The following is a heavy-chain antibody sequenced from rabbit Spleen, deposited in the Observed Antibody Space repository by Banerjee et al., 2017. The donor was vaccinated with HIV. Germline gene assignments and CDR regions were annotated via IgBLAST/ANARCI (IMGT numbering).Heavy chain of an antibody. V-gene: IGHV1S45*01. J-gene: IGHJ4*01. CDR3: ARSDSSNWIFGL. D-gene: IGHD8-1*01. CDR2: IYGGSSEST. Sequence: QEQLVESGGGLVKPEGSLTLTCTASGFDLSSYYYMCWVRQAPGKGLEWIACIYGGSSESTYYASWAKGRFTISKTSSTTVTLQMTSLTAADTATYFCARSDSSNWIFGLWGPGTLVTVS. CDR1: GFDLSSYYY.